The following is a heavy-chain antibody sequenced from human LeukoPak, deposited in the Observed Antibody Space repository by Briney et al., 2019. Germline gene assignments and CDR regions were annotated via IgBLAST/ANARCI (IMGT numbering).Heavy chain of an antibody. CDR1: GFTFSSYW. Sequence: TGGSLRLSCAASGFTFSSYWMSWVRQAPGKGLEWVANIKQDGSEKYYVDSVKGRFTISRDNAKNSLYLQMNSLRAEDTAVYYCARAEGDYYYYFYMDVWGKGTTVTVS. J-gene: IGHJ6*03. V-gene: IGHV3-7*01. CDR3: ARAEGDYYYYFYMDV. CDR2: IKQDGSEK.